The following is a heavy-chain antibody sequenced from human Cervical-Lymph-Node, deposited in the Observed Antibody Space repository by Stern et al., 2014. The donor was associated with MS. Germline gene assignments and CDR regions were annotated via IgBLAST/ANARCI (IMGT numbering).Heavy chain of an antibody. Sequence: VQLVESGGGLVQPGGSLRLSCAASGFTVSSNYMSWVRQAPGKGLEWVSVIYSGGSTYYADSVKGRFTISRDNSKNTLYLQMNSLRAEDTAVYYCARDLNGDYAYAFDIWGQGTMVTVSS. CDR1: GFTVSSNY. V-gene: IGHV3-66*02. D-gene: IGHD4-17*01. CDR3: ARDLNGDYAYAFDI. CDR2: IYSGGST. J-gene: IGHJ3*02.